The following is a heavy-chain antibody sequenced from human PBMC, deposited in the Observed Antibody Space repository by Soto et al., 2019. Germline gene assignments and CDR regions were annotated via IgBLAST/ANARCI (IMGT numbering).Heavy chain of an antibody. CDR1: GFTFSSYG. J-gene: IGHJ3*02. D-gene: IGHD3-10*01. CDR2: ISYDGSNK. CDR3: AKDLAHGGRGAFDI. Sequence: QVQLVESGGGVVQPGRSLRLSCAASGFTFSSYGMHWVRQSPGKGLEWVALISYDGSNKYYADSVKGRFTISRDNSKNTLYLQMNSLRTEDTAVYYCAKDLAHGGRGAFDIWGQGKKVTVSS. V-gene: IGHV3-30*18.